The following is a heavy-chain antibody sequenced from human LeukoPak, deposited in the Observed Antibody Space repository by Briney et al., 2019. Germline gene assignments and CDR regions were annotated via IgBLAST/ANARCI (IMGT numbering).Heavy chain of an antibody. CDR1: GGSISNDY. Sequence: SETVSLTCTVSGGSISNDYWSWIRQPPGKGLEWIGYVYYSGSNNYNPSLKSRVTISVDTSKNQFSLKLSSVTAADTAVYYCATLGAARPQIYFDYWGQGTLVTVSS. D-gene: IGHD6-6*01. CDR2: VYYSGSN. J-gene: IGHJ4*02. V-gene: IGHV4-59*01. CDR3: ATLGAARPQIYFDY.